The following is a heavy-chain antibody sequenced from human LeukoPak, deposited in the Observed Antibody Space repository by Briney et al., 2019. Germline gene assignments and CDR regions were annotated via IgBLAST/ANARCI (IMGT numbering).Heavy chain of an antibody. CDR2: ISYSGST. CDR1: SGAISRSSYY. V-gene: IGHV4-39*01. D-gene: IGHD1-26*01. J-gene: IGHJ4*02. CDR3: ARHSGSYLYYFDF. Sequence: AETLSLTCTVSSGAISRSSYYWGWIRQPPGKGLEWIGSISYSGSTDYNPSLKSRVTISVDTSKNQSSLRLSSVTAADTAVYYCARHSGSYLYYFDFWGQGALVTVSS.